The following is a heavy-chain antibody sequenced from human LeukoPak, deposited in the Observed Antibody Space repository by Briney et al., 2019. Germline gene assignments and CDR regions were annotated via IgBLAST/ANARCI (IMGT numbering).Heavy chain of an antibody. J-gene: IGHJ4*02. V-gene: IGHV1-46*01. CDR1: GYTFTSYH. CDR2: INPSGGTT. D-gene: IGHD1-26*01. Sequence: ASVKVSCKASGYTFTSYHMHWVRQAPGQGLEWMGIINPSGGTTNYAQKFRGRVTMTRDMSTSTVYMELSSLRSEDTAVYYCARGPEWELLRLDYWGQGTLVTVSS. CDR3: ARGPEWELLRLDY.